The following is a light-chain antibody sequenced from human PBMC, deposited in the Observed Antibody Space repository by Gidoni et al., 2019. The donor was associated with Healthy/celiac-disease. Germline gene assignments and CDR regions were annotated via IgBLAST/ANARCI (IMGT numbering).Light chain of an antibody. CDR2: EGS. V-gene: IGLV2-23*01. J-gene: IGLJ1*01. CDR3: CSYAGSSTYV. CDR1: RSDVGSYNL. Sequence: LDQPAPGGGSPGQSINISSTGTRSDVGSYNLVSWYQQHPGKAPKLMIYEGSKRPSGVSNRFSGSKSGNTASLTISGLQAEDEADYYCCSYAGSSTYVFGTGTKVTVL.